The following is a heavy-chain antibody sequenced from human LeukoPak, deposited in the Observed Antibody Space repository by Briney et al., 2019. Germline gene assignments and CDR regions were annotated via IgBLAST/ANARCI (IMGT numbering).Heavy chain of an antibody. V-gene: IGHV4-4*07. J-gene: IGHJ6*03. D-gene: IGHD6-6*01. CDR1: GGSISLYY. CDR2: IFSSGNT. CDR3: ARTSMSSGYYYYYMDV. Sequence: SKTLSLTCTVSGGSISLYYWSWIRQPAGKGLEWIGRIFSSGNTNYNPSLKSRVTISVDKSKNQFSLQLSSMTAADAAVYFCARTSMSSGYYYYYMDVWGKGTTVTVSS.